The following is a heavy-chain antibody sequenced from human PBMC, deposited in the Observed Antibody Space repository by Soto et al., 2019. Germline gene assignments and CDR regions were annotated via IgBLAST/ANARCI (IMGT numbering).Heavy chain of an antibody. CDR1: GGSISSYY. J-gene: IGHJ4*02. Sequence: SETLSLTCTASGGSISSYYWSWIRQPPGKGLEWIGYIYYSGSTNYNPSLRSRVTISVDTSKNQFSLMLSSVTAADTAVYYCARDIGYSCGAFDYWGQGTLVTVSS. V-gene: IGHV4-59*01. D-gene: IGHD5-18*01. CDR2: IYYSGST. CDR3: ARDIGYSCGAFDY.